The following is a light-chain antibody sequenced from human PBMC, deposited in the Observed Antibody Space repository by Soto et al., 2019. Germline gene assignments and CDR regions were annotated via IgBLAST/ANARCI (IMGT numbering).Light chain of an antibody. Sequence: DIQMTQSPSSLSASVGDRVTITCRASQGIRNDLGWYQQRPGRAPKVLISKASSLQSGVPSRFRGSGSGTEFTLTINGLQPDDFATYYCEQYHSYPYTFGQGTKVEIK. CDR2: KAS. V-gene: IGKV1-17*01. CDR3: EQYHSYPYT. CDR1: QGIRND. J-gene: IGKJ2*01.